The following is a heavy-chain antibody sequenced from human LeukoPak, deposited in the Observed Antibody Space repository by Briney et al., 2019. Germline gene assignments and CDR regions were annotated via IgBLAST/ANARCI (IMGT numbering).Heavy chain of an antibody. Sequence: GGCLRLSCAASRITFTYWMSWVRQAPGKGLEWVANIKQDGSAKYYVDSVKGRFIISRDNAKKSLFLQMNSLRAEDTAVYYCASSFSDDFWSGHFWGQGTLVTVSS. V-gene: IGHV3-7*01. CDR2: IKQDGSAK. CDR1: RITFTYW. D-gene: IGHD3-3*01. J-gene: IGHJ4*02. CDR3: ASSFSDDFWSGHF.